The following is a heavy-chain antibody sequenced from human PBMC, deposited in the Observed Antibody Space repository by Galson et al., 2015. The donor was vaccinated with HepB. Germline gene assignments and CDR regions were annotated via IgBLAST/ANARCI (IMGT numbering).Heavy chain of an antibody. J-gene: IGHJ4*02. D-gene: IGHD3-10*01. CDR1: GFTFSSYW. CDR3: ARDPGWFGGFDY. CDR2: INSDGSST. V-gene: IGHV3-74*01. Sequence: SLRLSCAASGFTFSSYWMHWVRQAPGKGLVWVSRINSDGSSTSYADSVKGRFTISRDNAKNTLYLQMNSLRAEDTAVYYCARDPGWFGGFDYWGQGTLVTVSS.